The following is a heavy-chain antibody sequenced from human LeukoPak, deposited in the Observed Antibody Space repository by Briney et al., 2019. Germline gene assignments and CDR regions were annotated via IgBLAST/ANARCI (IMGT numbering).Heavy chain of an antibody. Sequence: SQTLSLTCAISGDSVSSNSAAWNWISQSPSRGLEWLGRTYYRSKWYREYAVSVQSRLAINPDTSKNQFSLHLNSVTPEDTAVYYCARTVGYLDCWGQGTLVTVSS. V-gene: IGHV6-1*01. J-gene: IGHJ4*02. CDR2: TYYRSKWYR. CDR3: ARTVGYLDC. CDR1: GDSVSSNSAA. D-gene: IGHD1-26*01.